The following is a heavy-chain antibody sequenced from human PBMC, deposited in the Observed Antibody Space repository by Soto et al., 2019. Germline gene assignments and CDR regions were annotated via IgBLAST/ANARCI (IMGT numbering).Heavy chain of an antibody. J-gene: IGHJ4*02. Sequence: SETLSLTCAVSGGSFTSNNWWTWVRQPPGQGLEWIGEIYRTGSTYYNPSLKSRVTISLDKSENQFSLKVTSLTAADTAVYYCASRDPGTSVDYWGQGTLVTVSS. CDR1: GGSFTSNNW. D-gene: IGHD1-7*01. CDR2: IYRTGST. CDR3: ASRDPGTSVDY. V-gene: IGHV4-4*02.